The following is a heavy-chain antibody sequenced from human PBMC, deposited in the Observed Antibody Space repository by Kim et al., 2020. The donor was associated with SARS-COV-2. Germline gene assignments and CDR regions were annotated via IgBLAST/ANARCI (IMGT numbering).Heavy chain of an antibody. J-gene: IGHJ6*02. CDR3: ARGGALKLRYFDWFHYYGMDV. V-gene: IGHV7-4-1*02. CDR1: GYTFTSYA. Sequence: ASVKVSCKASGYTFTSYAMNWVRQAPGQGLEWMGWINTNTGNPTYAQGFTGRFVFSLDISVSTAYLQISSLKAEDTAVYYCARGGALKLRYFDWFHYYGMDVWGQGTTVTVSS. D-gene: IGHD3-9*01. CDR2: INTNTGNP.